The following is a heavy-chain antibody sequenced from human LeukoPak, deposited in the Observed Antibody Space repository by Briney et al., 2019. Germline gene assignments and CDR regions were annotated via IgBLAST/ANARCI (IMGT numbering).Heavy chain of an antibody. Sequence: ASVKVSCKASGGTFSSYAISWVRQAPGQGLEGMGRIIPILGIAKYAQKFQGRVTIPADKSTSTAYMELSSLRSEDTAVYYCARLKCISTTCPSRYVMDVWGQGTTVTVSS. D-gene: IGHD2-2*01. CDR3: ARLKCISTTCPSRYVMDV. V-gene: IGHV1-69*04. J-gene: IGHJ6*02. CDR1: GGTFSSYA. CDR2: IIPILGIA.